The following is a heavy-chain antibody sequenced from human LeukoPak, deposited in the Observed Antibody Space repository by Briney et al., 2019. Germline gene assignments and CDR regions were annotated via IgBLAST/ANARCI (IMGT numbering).Heavy chain of an antibody. CDR2: ISYDGSNK. Sequence: GRSLRLSWAASGFTFSSYAMHWGRQAPGKGLEWVAVISYDGSNKYYADSVKGRFTISRDNSKNTLYLQMNSLRAEDTAVYYCARDGQWLAYFDYWGQGTLVTVSS. J-gene: IGHJ4*02. V-gene: IGHV3-30-3*01. D-gene: IGHD6-19*01. CDR1: GFTFSSYA. CDR3: ARDGQWLAYFDY.